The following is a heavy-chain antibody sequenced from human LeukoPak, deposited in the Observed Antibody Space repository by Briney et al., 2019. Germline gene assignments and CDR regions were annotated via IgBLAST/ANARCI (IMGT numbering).Heavy chain of an antibody. CDR3: ARDRGSCSSTICYRRDTFDI. V-gene: IGHV3-7*01. Sequence: PGGSLRLSCAASGFTFSNYWMDWVRQAPGKGLEWVAKIKQDGSRKDYVDSVKGRFTISRDNAKNSLYLEMSSLRVEDAAVYYCARDRGSCSSTICYRRDTFDIWGQGTMVTVSS. CDR2: IKQDGSRK. D-gene: IGHD2-2*02. CDR1: GFTFSNYW. J-gene: IGHJ3*02.